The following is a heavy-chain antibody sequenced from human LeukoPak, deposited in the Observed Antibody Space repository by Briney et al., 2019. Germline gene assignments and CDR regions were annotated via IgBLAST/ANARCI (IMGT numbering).Heavy chain of an antibody. CDR2: INPSAGAT. D-gene: IGHD3/OR15-3a*01. V-gene: IGHV1-46*01. CDR1: GYTFTSYY. CDR3: ATAFRKFWTGYPNFDY. J-gene: IGHJ4*02. Sequence: GASVKVSCKASGYTFTSYYMHWVRQAPGQGLEWVRIINPSAGATSYAPKFQGRVTMTRDTSTSTVYMDLSSLRSEDTAVYYCATAFRKFWTGYPNFDYWGQGTLVTVSP.